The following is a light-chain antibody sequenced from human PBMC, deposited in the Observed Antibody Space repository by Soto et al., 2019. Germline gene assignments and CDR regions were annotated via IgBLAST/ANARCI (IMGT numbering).Light chain of an antibody. CDR2: GAS. CDR3: HQYGSSPGT. Sequence: DIVLTQSPGSLCFSPLEIATRSFMVNQSDNNSYLAWYQQKPGQAPRLLIYGASSRATGIPDRFSGSGSGTDFTLTISRLEPEDFAVYYCHQYGSSPGTFGQGTKVDI. CDR1: QSDNNSY. J-gene: IGKJ1*01. V-gene: IGKV3-20*01.